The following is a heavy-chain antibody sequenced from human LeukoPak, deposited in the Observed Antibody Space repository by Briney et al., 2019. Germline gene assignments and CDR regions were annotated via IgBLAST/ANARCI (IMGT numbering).Heavy chain of an antibody. CDR2: IIPIFGTA. Sequence: GSSVKVSCKASGGTFSSYAISWVRQAPGEGLEWMGGIIPIFGTAKYAEKFQGRVTITTDESTRRAYMEVSSLTSEDTAVYYCASSGRHYYGSDHFDYWGQGTLVTVSS. D-gene: IGHD3-10*01. CDR1: GGTFSSYA. J-gene: IGHJ4*02. V-gene: IGHV1-69*05. CDR3: ASSGRHYYGSDHFDY.